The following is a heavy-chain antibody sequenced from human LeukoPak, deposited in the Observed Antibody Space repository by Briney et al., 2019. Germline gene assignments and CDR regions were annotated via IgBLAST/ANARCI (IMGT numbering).Heavy chain of an antibody. CDR3: AGLFVGEYYGSGYYFDD. J-gene: IGHJ4*02. CDR2: LFYSGST. D-gene: IGHD3-10*01. CDR1: GGSITNTNYY. Sequence: SETLSLTCTVSGGSITNTNYYWGWIRQPPEKGLEYIGSLFYSGSTSYNPSLKGRVTMSIDTSKNHLSLKLNSVTAADTAVYHCAGLFVGEYYGSGYYFDDWGQGTLVTVTS. V-gene: IGHV4-39*02.